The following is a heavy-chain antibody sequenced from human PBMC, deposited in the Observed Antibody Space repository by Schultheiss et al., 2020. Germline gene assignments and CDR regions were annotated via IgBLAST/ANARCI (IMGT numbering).Heavy chain of an antibody. CDR3: ARNGCSSWYLPYYYGMDV. Sequence: ASVKVSCKASGYTFTNYDINWVRQATGQGLEWMGWMNPNSGNTGYAQKFQGRVTMTRNTSISTAYMELSSLRSEDTAVYYCARNGCSSWYLPYYYGMDVWGQGTTVT. CDR2: MNPNSGNT. CDR1: GYTFTNYD. V-gene: IGHV1-8*01. D-gene: IGHD6-13*01. J-gene: IGHJ6*02.